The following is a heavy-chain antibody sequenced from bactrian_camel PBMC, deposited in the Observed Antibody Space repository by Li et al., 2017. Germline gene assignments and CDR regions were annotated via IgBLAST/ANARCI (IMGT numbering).Heavy chain of an antibody. CDR2: IDAASGAS. Sequence: HVQLVESGGGSVQAGGSLRLSSTASAYTYAARCIGWFRQAPGKEREGVGGIDAASGASYYSDSVKGRFTFSQDNAKNTVYLQMNSLKPEDTARYYRAAVSAVYPRCPSHSDGYRYWGQGTQVTVS. V-gene: IGHV3S63*01. CDR3: AAVSAVYPRCPSHSDGYRY. J-gene: IGHJ4*01. CDR1: AYTYAARC.